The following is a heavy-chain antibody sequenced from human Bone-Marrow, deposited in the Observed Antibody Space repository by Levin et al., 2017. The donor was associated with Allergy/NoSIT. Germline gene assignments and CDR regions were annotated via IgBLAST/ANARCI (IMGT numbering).Heavy chain of an antibody. J-gene: IGHJ5*01. CDR1: GDSISTNRDA. V-gene: IGHV6-1*01. CDR3: AREQRIRSWHSFGWFDP. D-gene: IGHD3-3*01. CDR2: TYYRSKWYT. Sequence: SETLSLTCAVSGDSISTNRDAWNWIRQSPSRGLEWLGRTYYRSKWYTDYAVSVKGRITISPDTSKNQFFLQLDSVTHDESAMYYCAREQRIRSWHSFGWFDPWGQGTLVTVSS.